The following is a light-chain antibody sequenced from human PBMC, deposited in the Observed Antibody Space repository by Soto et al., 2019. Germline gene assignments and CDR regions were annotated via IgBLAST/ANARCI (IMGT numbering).Light chain of an antibody. CDR3: SSYTSSSTLV. Sequence: QSALTQPASVSGSPGQSITISCTGTSSDVGGYNYVSWYQQHPGKAPKLMIYDVSKRPSGVSNRFSGSKSGATASLTISGLQAEDEADYHCSSYTSSSTLVFGGGTKLTVL. CDR2: DVS. J-gene: IGLJ2*01. CDR1: SSDVGGYNY. V-gene: IGLV2-14*01.